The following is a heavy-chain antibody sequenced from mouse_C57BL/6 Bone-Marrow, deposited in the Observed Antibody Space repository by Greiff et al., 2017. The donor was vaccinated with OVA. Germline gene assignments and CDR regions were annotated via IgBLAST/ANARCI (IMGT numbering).Heavy chain of an antibody. CDR2: INPGSGGT. CDR1: GYAFTNYL. J-gene: IGHJ2*01. CDR3: AREEGGYFDY. V-gene: IGHV1-54*01. Sequence: QLQQSGAELVRPGTSVKVSCKASGYAFTNYLIEWVKQRPGQGLEWIGVINPGSGGTNYNEKFKGKATLTADKSSSTAYMQLSSLTSEDSAVYFCAREEGGYFDYWGQGTTLTVSS. D-gene: IGHD1-1*02.